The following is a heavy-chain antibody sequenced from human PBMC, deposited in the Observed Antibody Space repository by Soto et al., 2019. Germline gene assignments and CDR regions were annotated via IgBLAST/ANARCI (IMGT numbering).Heavy chain of an antibody. D-gene: IGHD3-16*01. CDR3: AMVDNYVTPTPQDV. CDR2: ISPYSGNP. V-gene: IGHV1-18*01. CDR1: GYIFVNYG. Sequence: QVQLVQSGDEVRKPGSSVKVSCKASGYIFVNYGIAWVRQAPGQGLGWMGWISPYSGNPHYASKVQGRLTMTTDTSTDTAYMDLGSLTSDDTAVYYCAMVDNYVTPTPQDVWGQGTTVTVSS. J-gene: IGHJ6*02.